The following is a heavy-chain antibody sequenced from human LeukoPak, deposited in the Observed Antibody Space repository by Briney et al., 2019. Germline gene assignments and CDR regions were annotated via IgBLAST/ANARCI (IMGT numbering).Heavy chain of an antibody. D-gene: IGHD3-10*01. CDR3: ATTGLVRGVYGYYFDY. V-gene: IGHV4-4*07. CDR2: IYTSGST. Sequence: PSETLSLTCTVSGGSISSYYWSWIRQPAGKGLEWIGRIYTSGSTNYNPSLKSRVTMSVDTSKNQFSPKLSSVTAADTAVYYCATTGLVRGVYGYYFDYWGQGTLVTVSS. CDR1: GGSISSYY. J-gene: IGHJ4*02.